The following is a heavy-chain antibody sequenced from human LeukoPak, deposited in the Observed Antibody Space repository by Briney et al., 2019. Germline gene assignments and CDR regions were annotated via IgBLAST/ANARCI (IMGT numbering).Heavy chain of an antibody. D-gene: IGHD2-2*01. V-gene: IGHV1-2*02. Sequence: ASVKDSCKASGYTFTGYYMHWVRPAPGQGLEWMGWINPNSGGTNYAQKFQGRVTMTRDTSISTAYMELSRLRSDDTAVYYCARGPTRDIVVVPAAMGLFDPWGQGTLVTVSS. J-gene: IGHJ5*02. CDR1: GYTFTGYY. CDR3: ARGPTRDIVVVPAAMGLFDP. CDR2: INPNSGGT.